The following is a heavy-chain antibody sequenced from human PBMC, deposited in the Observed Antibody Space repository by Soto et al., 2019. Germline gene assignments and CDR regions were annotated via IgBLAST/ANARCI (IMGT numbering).Heavy chain of an antibody. D-gene: IGHD4-17*01. CDR3: ARDHNYGFDF. CDR1: GFTFSSYA. J-gene: IGHJ4*02. Sequence: PGGSLRLSCAASGFTFSSYAMNWVRQAPGKGLEWVSYISGNTNIIRYADSVKGRFTTSRDNAKNSLYLQLDSLRVDDTAVYYCARDHNYGFDFWGQGALVTVSS. V-gene: IGHV3-48*01. CDR2: ISGNTNII.